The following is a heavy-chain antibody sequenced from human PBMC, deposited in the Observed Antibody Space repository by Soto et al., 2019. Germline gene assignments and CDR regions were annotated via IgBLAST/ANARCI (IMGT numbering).Heavy chain of an antibody. Sequence: QVQLVQSGAEVKKPGSSVKVSCKASGGTFSNYVVNWVRQAPGQGLGWMGRIILISGAANYAQKFQGRVTITADKSTSASYVELSSLRSEDTAVYYCARDMTRTVVPYFDFWGQGTLVTVSS. V-gene: IGHV1-69*06. CDR3: ARDMTRTVVPYFDF. J-gene: IGHJ4*02. CDR2: IILISGAA. CDR1: GGTFSNYV. D-gene: IGHD1-7*01.